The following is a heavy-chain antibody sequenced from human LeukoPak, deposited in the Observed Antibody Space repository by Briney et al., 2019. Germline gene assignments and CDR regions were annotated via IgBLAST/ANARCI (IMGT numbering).Heavy chain of an antibody. CDR2: ISDDGSHK. CDR3: ANVDAGDY. D-gene: IGHD5-12*01. J-gene: IGHJ4*02. V-gene: IGHV3-30*15. Sequence: GGSLRLSCAASGFAFSTYSMNWVRQTPGKGLEWVAIISDDGSHKYYADSVKGRFTISRDNSKNTLYLQMSSLRVENTAVYYCANVDAGDYWGQGTLVTVSS. CDR1: GFAFSTYS.